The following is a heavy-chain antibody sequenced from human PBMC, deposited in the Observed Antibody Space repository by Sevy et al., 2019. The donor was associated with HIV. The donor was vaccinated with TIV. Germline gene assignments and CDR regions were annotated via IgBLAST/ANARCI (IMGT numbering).Heavy chain of an antibody. V-gene: IGHV3-30*03. Sequence: GGSLRLSCAASGFTFNTHVMHWVRQAPGKGLEWVALISYDGIIKYYADSVKGRLTISRDNSKNTLSLQMNSLRVEDTAVYYCAREGGYTSAWSPGNHWGQGTLVTVSS. CDR2: ISYDGIIK. CDR1: GFTFNTHV. D-gene: IGHD6-19*01. CDR3: AREGGYTSAWSPGNH. J-gene: IGHJ4*02.